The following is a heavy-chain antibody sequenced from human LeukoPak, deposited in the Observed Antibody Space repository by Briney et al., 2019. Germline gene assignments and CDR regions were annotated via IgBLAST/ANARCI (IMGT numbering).Heavy chain of an antibody. J-gene: IGHJ4*02. CDR2: IYYSGST. CDR3: ARVRGLELLFDY. CDR1: GGSISSGDYY. Sequence: SQTLSLTCTVSGGSISSGDYYWSWIRQPPGKGLEWIGYIYYSGSTYYNPSLKSRVTISVDTSKNQFSLKLSSVTAADTAVYYCARVRGLELLFDYWGQGTLVTVSS. D-gene: IGHD1-7*01. V-gene: IGHV4-30-4*01.